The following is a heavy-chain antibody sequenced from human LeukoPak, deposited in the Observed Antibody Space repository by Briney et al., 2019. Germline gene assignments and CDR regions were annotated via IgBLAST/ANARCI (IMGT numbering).Heavy chain of an antibody. V-gene: IGHV3-23*01. Sequence: GGSLRLSCAASGFTFSSHAMSWVRQAPGKGLEWVSAITSGSSSNVYYTDSLKGRFTISRDNSKNTLYLQMNSLRAEDTAVYYCARHGSWSFDYWGQGTLVTVSS. CDR1: GFTFSSHA. D-gene: IGHD6-13*01. CDR2: ITSGSSSNV. CDR3: ARHGSWSFDY. J-gene: IGHJ4*02.